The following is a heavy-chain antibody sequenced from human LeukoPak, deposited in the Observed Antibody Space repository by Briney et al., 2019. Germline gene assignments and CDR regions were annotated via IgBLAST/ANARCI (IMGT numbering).Heavy chain of an antibody. CDR2: IYTSGST. Sequence: PSETLSLTCTVSGGSISSYYWSWIRQPAGKGLERIGRIYTSGSTNYNPSLKSRVTMSVDTSKNQSSLKLSSVTAADTAVYHCAGTYYYDSSLEVTWGQGTLVTVSS. V-gene: IGHV4-4*07. J-gene: IGHJ5*02. CDR3: AGTYYYDSSLEVT. D-gene: IGHD3-22*01. CDR1: GGSISSYY.